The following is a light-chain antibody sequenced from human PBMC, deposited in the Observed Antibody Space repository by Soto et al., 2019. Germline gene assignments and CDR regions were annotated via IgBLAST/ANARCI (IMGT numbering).Light chain of an antibody. V-gene: IGLV2-11*01. J-gene: IGLJ1*01. CDR1: SRDVGGYNY. CDR2: HGS. CDR3: CSFAGRHMYV. Sequence: QSALTQPRSVSGSPGQSVTIPCTGTSRDVGGYNYVSWYQQHPGKAPELMIYHGSRRPSGVPDRFSGSKSGNTASLTISGLQAEDEADYFCCSFAGRHMYVFGTGTKLTVL.